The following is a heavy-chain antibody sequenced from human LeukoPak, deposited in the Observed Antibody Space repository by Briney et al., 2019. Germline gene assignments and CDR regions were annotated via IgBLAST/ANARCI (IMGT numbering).Heavy chain of an antibody. V-gene: IGHV3-7*01. D-gene: IGHD3-3*01. CDR3: AREGTSGDAFDI. J-gene: IGHJ3*02. CDR2: IKQDVTEK. Sequence: GGSLRLSCAASGFTFSSYWMSWVRQAPGKGLEWVAYIKQDVTEKYYVDSVKGRFSISRDNAKNSLYLQMNSLRAEDTAVYYCAREGTSGDAFDIWGQGTMVTVSS. CDR1: GFTFSSYW.